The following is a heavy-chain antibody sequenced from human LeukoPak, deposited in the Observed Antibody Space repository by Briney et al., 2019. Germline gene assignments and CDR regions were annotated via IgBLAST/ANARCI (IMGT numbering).Heavy chain of an antibody. J-gene: IGHJ6*02. CDR1: GYTLTSYY. Sequence: GASVKVSCKASGYTLTSYYMHWVRQAPGQGLEWMGIINPSGGSTSYAQKFQGRVTMTRDTSTSTVYMELSSLRSEDTAVYYCARALPRYCSSTSCYLYYYYYGMDVWGQGTTVTVSS. CDR2: INPSGGST. D-gene: IGHD2-2*01. CDR3: ARALPRYCSSTSCYLYYYYYGMDV. V-gene: IGHV1-46*01.